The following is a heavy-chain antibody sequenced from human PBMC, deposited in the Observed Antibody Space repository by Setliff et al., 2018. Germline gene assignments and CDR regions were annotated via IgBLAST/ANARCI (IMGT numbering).Heavy chain of an antibody. CDR2: ISSTITST. CDR1: GFIFSSYG. V-gene: IGHV3-23*01. J-gene: IGHJ6*02. Sequence: PGGSLRLSCAASGFIFSSYGMSWVRQAPGKGLEWVSGISSTITSTYYADSVKGRFTISRDNSKDTLYLQMNSLRAEDTAVYYCAKHGAYNDFLTGYNFYYDMDVWGQGTTVTVS. D-gene: IGHD3-9*01. CDR3: AKHGAYNDFLTGYNFYYDMDV.